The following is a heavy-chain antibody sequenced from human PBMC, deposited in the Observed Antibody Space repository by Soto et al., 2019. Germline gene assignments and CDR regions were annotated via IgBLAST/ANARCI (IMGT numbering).Heavy chain of an antibody. V-gene: IGHV6-1*01. CDR1: GDSVSSNSAA. J-gene: IGHJ6*02. Sequence: PSQTLSLTGAISGDSVSSNSAAWNWIRQSPSRGLEWLGRTYYRSKWYNDYAVSVKSRITINPDTSKDQFSLQLNSVTPEDTAVYYCARDFGQQLVEDYGMDVWGQGTTVTVSS. D-gene: IGHD6-13*01. CDR3: ARDFGQQLVEDYGMDV. CDR2: TYYRSKWYN.